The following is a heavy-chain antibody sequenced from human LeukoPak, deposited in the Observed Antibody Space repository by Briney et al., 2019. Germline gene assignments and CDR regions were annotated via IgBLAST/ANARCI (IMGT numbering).Heavy chain of an antibody. V-gene: IGHV1-69*04. CDR3: ARDDGYSGSWALYYFDY. J-gene: IGHJ4*02. Sequence: SVKVSCKASGGTFSSYAISWVRQAPGQGLEWMGRIIPILGIANYAQKFQGRVTITADKSTSTAYMELSSLRSEDTAVYYCARDDGYSGSWALYYFDYWGQGTLVTVSS. D-gene: IGHD5-12*01. CDR2: IIPILGIA. CDR1: GGTFSSYA.